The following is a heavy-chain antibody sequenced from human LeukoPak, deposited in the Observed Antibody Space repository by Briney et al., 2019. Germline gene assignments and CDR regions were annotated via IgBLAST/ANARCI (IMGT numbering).Heavy chain of an antibody. D-gene: IGHD6-19*01. Sequence: GGSLRLSCAASGFTLSSYSMNWVRQAPGKGLEWVSYISSSTNTIYYADSVKGRFTISRDNAKNSLYLQMNSLRDEDTAVYYCAKDTRYSSGWYEEDYWGQGTLVTVSS. CDR2: ISSSTNTI. CDR3: AKDTRYSSGWYEEDY. V-gene: IGHV3-48*02. CDR1: GFTLSSYS. J-gene: IGHJ4*02.